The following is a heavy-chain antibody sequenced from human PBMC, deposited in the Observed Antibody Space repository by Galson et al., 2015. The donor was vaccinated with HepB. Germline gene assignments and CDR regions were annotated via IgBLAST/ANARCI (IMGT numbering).Heavy chain of an antibody. CDR3: ASGPWPGYYGSGRPIGRHYYYGMDV. CDR1: GCTFTSYA. V-gene: IGHV1-3*01. D-gene: IGHD3-10*01. J-gene: IGHJ6*02. CDR2: INAGNGNT. Sequence: SVKVSCKASGCTFTSYAMHWVRQAPGQRLEWMGWINAGNGNTKYSQKFQGRVTITRDTSASTAYMELSSLRSEDTAVYYCASGPWPGYYGSGRPIGRHYYYGMDVWGQGTTVTVSS.